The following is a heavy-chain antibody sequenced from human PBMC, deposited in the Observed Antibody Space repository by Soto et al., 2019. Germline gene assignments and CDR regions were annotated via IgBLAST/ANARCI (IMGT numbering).Heavy chain of an antibody. J-gene: IGHJ5*02. D-gene: IGHD2-2*02. V-gene: IGHV1-18*01. CDR3: AREFIVVVPAAIGWFDP. CDR2: ISAYNGNT. CDR1: GYTFTSYG. Sequence: ASVKFSCKASGYTFTSYGISWVRQAPGQGLEWMGWISAYNGNTNYAQKLQGRVTMTTDTSTSTAYMELRSLRSDDTAVYYCAREFIVVVPAAIGWFDPWGQGTLVTVSS.